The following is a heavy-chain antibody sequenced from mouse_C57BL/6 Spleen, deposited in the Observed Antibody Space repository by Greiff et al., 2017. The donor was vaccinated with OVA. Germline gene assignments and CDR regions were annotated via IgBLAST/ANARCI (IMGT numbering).Heavy chain of an antibody. CDR1: GYTFTDYY. Sequence: VQLKHSGPELVKPGASVKISCKASGYTFTDYYMNWVKQSHGKSLEWIGDINPNNGGTSYNQKFKGKATLTVDKSSSTAYMELRSLTSEDSAVYYCARSGYSNFYAMDYWGQGTSVTVSS. CDR3: ARSGYSNFYAMDY. CDR2: INPNNGGT. V-gene: IGHV1-26*01. J-gene: IGHJ4*01. D-gene: IGHD2-5*01.